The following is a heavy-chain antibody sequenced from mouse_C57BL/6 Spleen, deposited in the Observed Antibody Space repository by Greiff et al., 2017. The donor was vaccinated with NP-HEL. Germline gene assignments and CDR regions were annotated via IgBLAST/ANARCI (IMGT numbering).Heavy chain of an antibody. CDR3: ASPYYGSSHWYFDV. CDR2: IYPGDGDT. CDR1: GYAFSSSW. V-gene: IGHV1-82*01. J-gene: IGHJ1*03. Sequence: QVQLKESGPELVKPGASVKISCKASGYAFSSSWMNWVKQRPGKGLEWIGRIYPGDGDTNYNGKFKGKATLTADKSSSTAYMQLSSLTSEDSAVYFCASPYYGSSHWYFDVWGTGTTVTVSS. D-gene: IGHD1-1*01.